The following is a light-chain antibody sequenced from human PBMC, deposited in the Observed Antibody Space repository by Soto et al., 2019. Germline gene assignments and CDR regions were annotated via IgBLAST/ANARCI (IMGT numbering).Light chain of an antibody. V-gene: IGKV3-20*01. CDR2: APS. CDR1: QSVTSNF. CDR3: YQYGSSPTT. Sequence: EIVLTQSPGTLSLSPGERATLSCRASQSVTSNFLAWYQQRPGQSPRLLMFAPSSRATGIPDRFTGSGSGTDFTLTIISLEPEDFAVYYCYQYGSSPTTFGQGTRLDIK. J-gene: IGKJ5*01.